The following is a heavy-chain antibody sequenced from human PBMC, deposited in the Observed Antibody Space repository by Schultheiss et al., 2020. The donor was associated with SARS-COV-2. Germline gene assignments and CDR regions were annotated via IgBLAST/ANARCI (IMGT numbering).Heavy chain of an antibody. D-gene: IGHD6-13*01. J-gene: IGHJ5*02. CDR3: ARGRVAAAGSSGVNP. CDR1: GGSISSSNW. Sequence: SETLSLTCAVSGGSISSSNWWSWVRQPPGKGLEWIGEIYHSGSTNYNPSLKSRVTISVDKSKNQFSLKLSSVTAADTAVYYCARGRVAAAGSSGVNPWGQGTLVTVSS. CDR2: IYHSGST. V-gene: IGHV4-4*02.